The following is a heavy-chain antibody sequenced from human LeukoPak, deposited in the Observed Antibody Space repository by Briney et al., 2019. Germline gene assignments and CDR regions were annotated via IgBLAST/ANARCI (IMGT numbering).Heavy chain of an antibody. CDR1: GGTFSSYA. V-gene: IGHV1-69*13. J-gene: IGHJ5*02. D-gene: IGHD3-10*01. Sequence: SVKVSCKTSGGTFSSYAISWVRQAPGQGLEWMGGIIPIFGTANYAQKFQGRVTITADESTSTAYMELSSLRSEDTAVYYCARDGGNLWFGELGRTNWFDPWGQGTLVTVSS. CDR3: ARDGGNLWFGELGRTNWFDP. CDR2: IIPIFGTA.